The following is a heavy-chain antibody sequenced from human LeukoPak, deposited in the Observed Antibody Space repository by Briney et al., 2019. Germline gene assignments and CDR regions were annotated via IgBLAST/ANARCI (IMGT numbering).Heavy chain of an antibody. CDR1: GGSINNYY. Sequence: SETLSLTCTVSGGSINNYYWSWIRQPPGKGLEWIGHMFYSGSTSYNPSLKSRVTISIDTSNNQFSLRLTSVTAADTAVYYCARGQWLGRYFDYWGQGTLVTVSS. V-gene: IGHV4-59*01. CDR3: ARGQWLGRYFDY. D-gene: IGHD6-19*01. J-gene: IGHJ4*02. CDR2: MFYSGST.